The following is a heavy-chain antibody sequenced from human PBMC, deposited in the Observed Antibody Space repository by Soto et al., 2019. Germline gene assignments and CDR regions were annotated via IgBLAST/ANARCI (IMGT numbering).Heavy chain of an antibody. CDR3: ARDLSGSYYYYYGMDV. J-gene: IGHJ6*02. CDR1: GFTFSDYY. D-gene: IGHD1-26*01. Sequence: GGSLRLSCAASGFTFSDYYMSWIRQAPGKGLEWVSYISSSGSTIYYADSVKGRFTISRDNAKNSLYLQMNSLRAEDTAVYYCARDLSGSYYYYYGMDVWGQGTTVTVSS. V-gene: IGHV3-11*01. CDR2: ISSSGSTI.